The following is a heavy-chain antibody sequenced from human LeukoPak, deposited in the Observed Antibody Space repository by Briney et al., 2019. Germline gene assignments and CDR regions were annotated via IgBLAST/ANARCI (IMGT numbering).Heavy chain of an antibody. Sequence: ASVKVSRKASGYTFTGYYMHWVRQAPGQGLEWMAWINPNSGGTYHAQNFHDRITMTRDTSISTAYMELSRLRSDDTAIYYCARANALYCSSTSCLFDYWGQGTLVTVSS. CDR1: GYTFTGYY. D-gene: IGHD2-2*01. J-gene: IGHJ4*02. CDR2: INPNSGGT. CDR3: ARANALYCSSTSCLFDY. V-gene: IGHV1-2*02.